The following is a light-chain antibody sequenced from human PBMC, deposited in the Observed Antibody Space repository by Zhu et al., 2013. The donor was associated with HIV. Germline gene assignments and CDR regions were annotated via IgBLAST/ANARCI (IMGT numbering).Light chain of an antibody. CDR2: DAS. CDR3: QETSSSSFA. J-gene: IGKJ3*01. CDR1: QSVSSK. V-gene: IGKV3-11*01. Sequence: EIVLTQSPATLSVSPGSRATLSCRASQSVSSKVAWYQQRPGQAPRLLIYDASNRATGIPARFSGSGSGTDFTLTISSLQPEDFAVYYCQETSSSSFAFGPGTTVDFK.